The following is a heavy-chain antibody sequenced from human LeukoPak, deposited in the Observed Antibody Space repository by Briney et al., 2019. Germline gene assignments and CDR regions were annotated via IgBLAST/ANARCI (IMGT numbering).Heavy chain of an antibody. CDR1: GFTFSSYA. V-gene: IGHV3-23*01. D-gene: IGHD1-26*01. CDR3: AKDWVDSGSYYFDY. CDR2: ISGSGGST. Sequence: GGSLRLSCAASGFTFSSYAMSWVRQAPGKGPEWVSAISGSGGSTYYADSVKGRFTISRDNSKNTLYLQMNSLRAEDTAVYYCAKDWVDSGSYYFDYWGQGTLVTVSS. J-gene: IGHJ4*02.